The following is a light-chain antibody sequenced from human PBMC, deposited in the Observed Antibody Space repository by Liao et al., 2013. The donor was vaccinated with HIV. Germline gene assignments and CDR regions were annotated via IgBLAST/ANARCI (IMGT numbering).Light chain of an antibody. Sequence: SYELTQPPSVSVSPGQTARITCSGDALPKQFAYWYQQKPGQAPVVVIYKDSERPSGIPERFSGSSSGTTVTLTISGAQVEDEADYYCYSAADNNWVFGGGTKLTVL. CDR1: ALPKQF. CDR2: KDS. V-gene: IGLV3-27*01. J-gene: IGLJ3*02. CDR3: YSAADNNWV.